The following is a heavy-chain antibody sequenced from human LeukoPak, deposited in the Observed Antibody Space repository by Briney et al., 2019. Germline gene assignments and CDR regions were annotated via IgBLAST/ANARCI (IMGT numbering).Heavy chain of an antibody. J-gene: IGHJ5*02. CDR2: IYYSGST. CDR3: ARGGPNWFAP. D-gene: IGHD1-26*01. Sequence: SETLSLTCTVSGGSISSYYWSWIRQPPGKGLEWIGYIYYSGSTNYNPSLKSRVTISVDTSKNQFSLKLSSVTAADTAVYYCARGGPNWFAPWGQGPLVTVSS. V-gene: IGHV4-59*08. CDR1: GGSISSYY.